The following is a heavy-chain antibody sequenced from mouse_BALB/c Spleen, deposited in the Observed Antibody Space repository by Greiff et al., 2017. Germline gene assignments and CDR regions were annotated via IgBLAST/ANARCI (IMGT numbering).Heavy chain of an antibody. CDR1: GYTFTDYA. CDR2: ISTYYGDA. Sequence: VKLQQSGAELVRPGVSVKISCKGSGYTFTDYAMHWVKQSHAKSLEWIGVISTYYGDASYNQKFKGKATMTVDKSSSTAYMELARLTSEDSAIYYCAREGTLSMDYWGQGTSVTVSS. CDR3: AREGTLSMDY. D-gene: IGHD3-3*01. V-gene: IGHV1S137*01. J-gene: IGHJ4*01.